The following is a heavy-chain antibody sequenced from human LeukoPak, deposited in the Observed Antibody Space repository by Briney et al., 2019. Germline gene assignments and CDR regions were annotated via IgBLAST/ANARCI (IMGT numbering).Heavy chain of an antibody. CDR3: AKDGGASK. J-gene: IGHJ4*02. CDR2: ISGSGGST. D-gene: IGHD3-16*01. CDR1: GFTFSSYA. Sequence: GGSLRLSCAASGFTFSSYAMSWVRQAPGKGLECVLSISGSGGSTYYAHSVTGRFTISRDNSKNPLYLQMNSLRAEDTAVYYCAKDGGASKWGQGTLVTVSA. V-gene: IGHV3-23*01.